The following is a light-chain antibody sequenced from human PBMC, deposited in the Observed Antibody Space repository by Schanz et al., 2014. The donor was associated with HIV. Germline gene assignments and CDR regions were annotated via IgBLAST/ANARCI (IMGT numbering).Light chain of an antibody. V-gene: IGLV2-8*01. Sequence: QSALTQPPSASGSPGQSLTISCTGTSSDIGAYDFVSWYQHHPGKAPKLLISDVNWRPSGVPARFSGSKSGNTASLTVSGLQAEDEADYYCCSYTTTSTYVFGAGTKLTVL. CDR3: CSYTTTSTYV. CDR1: SSDIGAYDF. CDR2: DVN. J-gene: IGLJ1*01.